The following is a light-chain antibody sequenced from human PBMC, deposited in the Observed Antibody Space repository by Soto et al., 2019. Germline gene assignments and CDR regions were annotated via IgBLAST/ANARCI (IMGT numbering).Light chain of an antibody. V-gene: IGKV3-11*01. Sequence: EIVLTQSPATLSLSPGERATLSCRASPSVSSYLAWYQQKAGQAPRILIYDPSNRATGIPARFSGSGSGTDFTLTISSLEPEDFAVYYCQQRSNWPPVFTFGPRTKVDI. CDR2: DPS. CDR1: PSVSSY. CDR3: QQRSNWPPVFT. J-gene: IGKJ3*01.